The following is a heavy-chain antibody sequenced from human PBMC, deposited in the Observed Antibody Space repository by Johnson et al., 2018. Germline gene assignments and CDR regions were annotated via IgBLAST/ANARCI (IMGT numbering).Heavy chain of an antibody. CDR1: GFTFSSYG. CDR3: ARDEGGCSGGICYLSFDI. CDR2: ISYDGSNK. J-gene: IGHJ3*02. D-gene: IGHD2-15*01. V-gene: IGHV3-30*03. Sequence: QVQLVQSGGGVVQPGRSLRLSCAASGFTFSSYGMHWVRQAPGKGLEWVAVISYDGSNKYYADSVKGRFTISRDNAKNTLYLQMNSLRAEDTAVYYCARDEGGCSGGICYLSFDIGGQGTMVTVSS.